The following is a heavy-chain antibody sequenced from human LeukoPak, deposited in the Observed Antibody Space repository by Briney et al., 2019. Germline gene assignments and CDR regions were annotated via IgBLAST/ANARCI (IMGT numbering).Heavy chain of an antibody. J-gene: IGHJ5*02. V-gene: IGHV4-31*03. D-gene: IGHD5-12*01. Sequence: SETLSLTCTVSGGSISSGGYYWSWIRQHPGKGLEWIGYIYYSGSTYYNPSLKSRVTISVDTSKNQFSLKLSSVTAADTAVYYCAREEYSGYDFGNWFDPWGQGTLVTVSS. CDR3: AREEYSGYDFGNWFDP. CDR2: IYYSGST. CDR1: GGSISSGGYY.